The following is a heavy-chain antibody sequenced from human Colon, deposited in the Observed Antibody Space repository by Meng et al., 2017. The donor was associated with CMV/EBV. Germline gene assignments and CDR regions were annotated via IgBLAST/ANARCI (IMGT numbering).Heavy chain of an antibody. CDR2: IIPILGIA. D-gene: IGHD4-17*01. Sequence: SVKVSCKASGGTFSSYAISWVRQAPGQGLEWMGGIIPILGIANYAQKFQGRVTITADKSTSTAYMELSSLKSDDTAVYFCARVIKGGDYGVFFDYWGQGTLVTVSS. V-gene: IGHV1-69*10. CDR3: ARVIKGGDYGVFFDY. J-gene: IGHJ4*02. CDR1: GGTFSSYA.